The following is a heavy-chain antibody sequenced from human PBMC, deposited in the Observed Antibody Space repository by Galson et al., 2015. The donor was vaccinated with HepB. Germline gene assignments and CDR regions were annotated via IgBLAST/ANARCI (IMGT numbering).Heavy chain of an antibody. V-gene: IGHV3-7*03. CDR2: IKQDGSEK. Sequence: SLRLSCAASGFTFDDYAMHWVRQAPGKGLEWVANIKQDGSEKYYVDSVKGRFTISRDNAKNSLYLQMNSLRAEDTAVYYCARDVSGWEAVYAISYFDYWGQGTLVTVSS. CDR1: GFTFDDYA. J-gene: IGHJ4*02. CDR3: ARDVSGWEAVYAISYFDY. D-gene: IGHD2-8*01.